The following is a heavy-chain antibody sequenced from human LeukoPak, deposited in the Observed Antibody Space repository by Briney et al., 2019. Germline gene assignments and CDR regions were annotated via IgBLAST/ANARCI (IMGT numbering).Heavy chain of an antibody. D-gene: IGHD6-6*01. CDR2: MNPNSGNT. J-gene: IGHJ6*03. CDR1: GYTFTSYD. Sequence: EASVKVSCKASGYTFTSYDINWVRQATGQGLEWMGWMNPNSGNTGYAQKFQGRVTMTRNTSISTAYMELSSLRSEDTAVYYCARVRAARPYYYYYYMDVWGKGTTVTVSS. CDR3: ARVRAARPYYYYYYMDV. V-gene: IGHV1-8*01.